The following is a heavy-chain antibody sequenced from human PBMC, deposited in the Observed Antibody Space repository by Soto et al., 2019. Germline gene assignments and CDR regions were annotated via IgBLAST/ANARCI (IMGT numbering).Heavy chain of an antibody. D-gene: IGHD3-3*01. J-gene: IGHJ4*02. CDR1: GGSFSGYY. Sequence: SETLSLTCAVYGGSFSGYYWSWIRQPPGKGLEWIGEINHSGSTNYNPSLKSRVTISVDTSKNQFSLKLSSVTAADTAVYYCARGQGHDFWSGYFDYWGQGTRVTVSS. CDR2: INHSGST. CDR3: ARGQGHDFWSGYFDY. V-gene: IGHV4-34*01.